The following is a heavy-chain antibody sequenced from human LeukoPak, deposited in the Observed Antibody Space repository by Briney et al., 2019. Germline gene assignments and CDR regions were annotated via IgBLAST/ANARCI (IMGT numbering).Heavy chain of an antibody. D-gene: IGHD3-22*01. Sequence: GGSLRLSCAASGFTFSSYAMSWVRQAPGKGLEWVSAISGSGGSTYYADSAKGRFTISRDNSKNTLYLQMNSLRAEDTAVYYCAKAKDYYYDSSGYPYYFDYWGQGTLVTVSS. CDR1: GFTFSSYA. CDR3: AKAKDYYYDSSGYPYYFDY. J-gene: IGHJ4*02. CDR2: ISGSGGST. V-gene: IGHV3-23*01.